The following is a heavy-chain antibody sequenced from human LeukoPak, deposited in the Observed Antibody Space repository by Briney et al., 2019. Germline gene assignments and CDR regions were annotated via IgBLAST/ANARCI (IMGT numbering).Heavy chain of an antibody. J-gene: IGHJ3*02. CDR1: GFTFSSYA. CDR3: AKVVALSGWYFQDAFDI. CDR2: ISGSGGST. D-gene: IGHD6-19*01. V-gene: IGHV3-23*01. Sequence: GGSLRLSCAASGFTFSSYAMSWVRQAPGKGLEWVSAISGSGGSTYYADSVKGRFTISRDNSKNTLYLQMNSLRAEDTAVYYCAKVVALSGWYFQDAFDIWGQGTMVTVSS.